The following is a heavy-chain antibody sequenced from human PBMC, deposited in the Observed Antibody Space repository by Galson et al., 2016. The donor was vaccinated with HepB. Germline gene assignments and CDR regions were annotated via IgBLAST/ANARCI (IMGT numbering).Heavy chain of an antibody. Sequence: SLRLSCAATGFRFANGWMSWVRQAPGRGLEWVSYSSSSGSIIDYADSVKGRFTISRDNAKNSLYLQMNSLRAEDTAVYCCARVNYYGSGTRHLDYWGQGTVVTVSS. J-gene: IGHJ4*02. CDR1: GFRFANGW. CDR2: SSSSGSII. D-gene: IGHD3-10*01. CDR3: ARVNYYGSGTRHLDY. V-gene: IGHV3-11*04.